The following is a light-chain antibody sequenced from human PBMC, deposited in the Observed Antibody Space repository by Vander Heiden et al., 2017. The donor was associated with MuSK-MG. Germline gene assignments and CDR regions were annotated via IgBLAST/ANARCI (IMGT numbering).Light chain of an antibody. V-gene: IGKV1-39*01. Sequence: DIQLTQSPSSLSASVGDRVTISCRASQNMNTFLNWFQQKPGKPPTLLIYGTSTLYSGVPSRFSGSGSGTDFTLTISRLQAEDFATYYCQQSDRTPITFGGGTMVDIK. J-gene: IGKJ4*01. CDR3: QQSDRTPIT. CDR2: GTS. CDR1: QNMNTF.